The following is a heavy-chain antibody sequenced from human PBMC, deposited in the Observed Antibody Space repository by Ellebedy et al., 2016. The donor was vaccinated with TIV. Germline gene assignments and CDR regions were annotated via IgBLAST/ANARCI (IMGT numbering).Heavy chain of an antibody. V-gene: IGHV1-69*13. CDR2: IIPIFGTA. CDR1: GGTFSSYA. Sequence: SVKVSCXASGGTFSSYAISWVRQAPGQGLEWMGGIIPIFGTANYAQKFQGRVTITADESTSTAYMELSSLRSEDTAVYYCARVGAGYYYYYGMDVWGQGTTVTVSS. J-gene: IGHJ6*02. CDR3: ARVGAGYYYYYGMDV. D-gene: IGHD1-26*01.